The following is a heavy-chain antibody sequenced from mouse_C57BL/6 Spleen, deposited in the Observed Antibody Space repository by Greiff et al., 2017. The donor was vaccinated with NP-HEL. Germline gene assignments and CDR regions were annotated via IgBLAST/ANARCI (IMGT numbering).Heavy chain of an antibody. CDR1: GYTFTSYW. Sequence: QVQLQQPGAELVRPGSSVKLSCKASGYTFTSYWMHWVKQRPIQGLEWIGNIDPSDSATHYNQKFKDQATLTVDKSSSTAYRQLSSLTSEDSAGYYCARGADYGSSSAWFADWGQGTLVTVSA. D-gene: IGHD1-1*01. CDR2: IDPSDSAT. CDR3: ARGADYGSSSAWFAD. V-gene: IGHV1-52*01. J-gene: IGHJ3*01.